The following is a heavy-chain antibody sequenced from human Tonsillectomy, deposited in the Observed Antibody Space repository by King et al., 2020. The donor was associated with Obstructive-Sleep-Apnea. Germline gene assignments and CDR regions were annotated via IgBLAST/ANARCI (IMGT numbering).Heavy chain of an antibody. J-gene: IGHJ4*02. D-gene: IGHD3-22*01. CDR3: ARMGDSSGYDY. Sequence: MQLQESGPGLVKPSQTLSLTCAVSGGSISCGGYSWSVIRQPPGKGLEWIGYIYFSGSTYYNPSLKSRVTISEDTSKNQFSLKLSSVTAADTAVYYCARMGDSSGYDYWGQGTLVTVSS. V-gene: IGHV4-30-4*07. CDR1: GGSISCGGYS. CDR2: IYFSGST.